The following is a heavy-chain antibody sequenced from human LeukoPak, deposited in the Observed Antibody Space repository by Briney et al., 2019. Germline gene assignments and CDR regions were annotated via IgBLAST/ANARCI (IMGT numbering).Heavy chain of an antibody. CDR1: GFTFSSYS. Sequence: GESLRLSCAASGFTFSSYSMNWVRQAPGKGLEWVSYISSASNTIYYADSVKGRFTISRDNAKNSLYLQMNSLRTEDTAMYYCARDGWFGDYNWFDPSGQGTLVTVSS. J-gene: IGHJ5*02. V-gene: IGHV3-48*01. D-gene: IGHD3-10*01. CDR2: ISSASNTI. CDR3: ARDGWFGDYNWFDP.